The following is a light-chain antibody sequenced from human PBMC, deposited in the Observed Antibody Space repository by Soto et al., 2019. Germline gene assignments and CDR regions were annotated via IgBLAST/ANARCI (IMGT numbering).Light chain of an antibody. V-gene: IGKV3-15*01. CDR2: DTS. CDR1: RGIGST. Sequence: EVVMTQSPATLSVSPGERATLSCRASRGIGSTLARYQQKPGQTPRLLIYDTSTRATGVPARFIGSASGTEFTRTITSLQSEDCAIYYCQHYVTWPLAFGGGTRVENK. CDR3: QHYVTWPLA. J-gene: IGKJ4*01.